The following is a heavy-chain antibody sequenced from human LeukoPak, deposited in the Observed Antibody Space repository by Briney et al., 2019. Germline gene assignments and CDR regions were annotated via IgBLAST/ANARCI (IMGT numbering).Heavy chain of an antibody. V-gene: IGHV3-30*04. J-gene: IGHJ4*02. D-gene: IGHD1-26*01. Sequence: GGSLRLSCAASGFTFRSYAMDWVRQAPDKGLEWLAAISYDGNNKYYADSVKGRFTISRDNSKNTLYLQMDSLRAGDTAMYYCARDKIWETFDSWGQGTLVTVSS. CDR2: ISYDGNNK. CDR1: GFTFRSYA. CDR3: ARDKIWETFDS.